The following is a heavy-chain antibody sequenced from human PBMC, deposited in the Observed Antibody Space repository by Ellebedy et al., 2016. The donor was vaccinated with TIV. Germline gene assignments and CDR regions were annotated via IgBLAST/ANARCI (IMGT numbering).Heavy chain of an antibody. J-gene: IGHJ4*02. CDR3: ATFVAGAGQFDH. D-gene: IGHD6-19*01. CDR1: GYTFTSYA. Sequence: AASVKVSCKASGYTFTSYAMNWVRQAPGQGLEWMGGIIPSLGLGTVKIVQKFQDRVTISADISTSTTYMDLIRLTSDDTAVYYCATFVAGAGQFDHWGQGTLVTVSS. CDR2: IIPSLGLGTV. V-gene: IGHV1-69*06.